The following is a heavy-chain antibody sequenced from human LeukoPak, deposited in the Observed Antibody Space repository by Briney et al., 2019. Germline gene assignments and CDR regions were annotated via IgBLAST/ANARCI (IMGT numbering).Heavy chain of an antibody. Sequence: PSETLSLTCAVYGVSFSGYYWSWIRQPPGKGLEWIGEINHSGSTNYNPSLKSRVTISVDTSKNQFSLKLSSVTAADTAVYYCARARGSCYSGWGQGTLVTVSS. V-gene: IGHV4-34*01. CDR1: GVSFSGYY. CDR2: INHSGST. J-gene: IGHJ4*02. CDR3: ARARGSCYSG. D-gene: IGHD2-15*01.